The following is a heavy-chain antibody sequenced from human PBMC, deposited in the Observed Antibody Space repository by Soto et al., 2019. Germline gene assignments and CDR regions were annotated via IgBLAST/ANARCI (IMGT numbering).Heavy chain of an antibody. CDR1: GYTFTSYA. D-gene: IGHD3-22*01. CDR2: INAGNGNT. CDR3: ARVVTLYDSTSPLDY. J-gene: IGHJ4*02. Sequence: ASVKVSCKASGYTFTSYAMHWVRQAPGQRLEWMGWINAGNGNTKYSQKFQGRVTITRDTSASTAYMELSSLRSEDTAVYYCARVVTLYDSTSPLDYWGQGTLVTVSS. V-gene: IGHV1-3*01.